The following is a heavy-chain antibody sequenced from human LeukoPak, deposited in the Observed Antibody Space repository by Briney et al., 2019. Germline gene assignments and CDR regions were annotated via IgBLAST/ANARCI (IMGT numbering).Heavy chain of an antibody. V-gene: IGHV3-48*01. CDR1: GFTFSSYS. Sequence: GGSLRLSCAASGFTFSSYSMNWVRQAPGKGLEWVSYISSSSSTIYYADSVKGRFTISRDNAKNTVFLQMNSLRAEDTAMYYCARGGRSYGRYYYFDYWGQGSLVTVSS. CDR3: ARGGRSYGRYYYFDY. D-gene: IGHD1-26*01. J-gene: IGHJ4*02. CDR2: ISSSSSTI.